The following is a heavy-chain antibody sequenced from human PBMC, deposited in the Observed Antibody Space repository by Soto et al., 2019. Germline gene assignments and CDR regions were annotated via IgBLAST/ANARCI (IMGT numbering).Heavy chain of an antibody. J-gene: IGHJ3*01. CDR1: GFTFSSYD. D-gene: IGHD3-16*01. V-gene: IGHV3-30*18. CDR2: ISFDGSNK. Sequence: QMRLVESGGSVVQPGRSLRLTCVASGFTFSSYDMHWVRQAPGKGLEWVAFISFDGSNKFYADSVKGRFTVSRVLSNNPLSLQIVSLTPTDTAMYYSPKGGEYPGDPFDVLGEGTVVTVSS. CDR3: PKGGEYPGDPFDV.